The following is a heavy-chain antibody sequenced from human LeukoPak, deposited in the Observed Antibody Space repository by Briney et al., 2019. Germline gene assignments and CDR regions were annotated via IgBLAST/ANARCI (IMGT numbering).Heavy chain of an antibody. V-gene: IGHV1-8*01. D-gene: IGHD5-12*01. Sequence: GASVKVSCKASGYTFTSYDVNWVRQATGQGLEWMGWVNPNSGHTGYAQKFQGRVTMTRNTSISTAYMELSSLRSEDTAVYYCARGLGYSGYSGDYWGQGTLVTVSS. CDR1: GYTFTSYD. CDR2: VNPNSGHT. CDR3: ARGLGYSGYSGDY. J-gene: IGHJ4*02.